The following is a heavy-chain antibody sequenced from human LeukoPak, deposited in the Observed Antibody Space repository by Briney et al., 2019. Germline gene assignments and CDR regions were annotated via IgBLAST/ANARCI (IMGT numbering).Heavy chain of an antibody. CDR2: IKGDGTGT. Sequence: PGGSLRLSCAASGFIFSTHWMNWVRQAPGKGLEWVAIIKGDGTGTLYADSVKGRFTISRDNTESSLYLQINSLRAEDTAVYYCVGGGGWLPDFWGQGVLVTVSS. CDR1: GFIFSTHW. D-gene: IGHD6-19*01. V-gene: IGHV3-7*01. J-gene: IGHJ4*02. CDR3: VGGGGWLPDF.